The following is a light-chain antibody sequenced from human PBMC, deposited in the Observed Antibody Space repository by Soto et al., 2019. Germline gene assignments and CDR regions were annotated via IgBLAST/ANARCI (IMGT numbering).Light chain of an antibody. CDR2: GNS. J-gene: IGLJ2*01. Sequence: QSVLTQPPSVSGAPGQRVTISCTVSSFNIGAGYDVHWYQQLPGTAPKLLFYGNSNRPSGVPDRFSGSKSGTSASLAITGLQAEDEADYYCQSYDSSLSGVVFGGGTKVTVL. CDR3: QSYDSSLSGVV. V-gene: IGLV1-40*01. CDR1: SFNIGAGYD.